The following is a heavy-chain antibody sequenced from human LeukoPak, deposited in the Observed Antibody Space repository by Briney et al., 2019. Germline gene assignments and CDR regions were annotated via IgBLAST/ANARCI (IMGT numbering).Heavy chain of an antibody. D-gene: IGHD3/OR15-3a*01. Sequence: NPSQTLSLTCSVSGDSIISGGYYWSWIRQLPGKGLEWIGYVYHTGTTYYIPSLESRVTLSVDTSKNQFSPKLNSVTAADTAVYYCARDRWTVGAFDIWGQGTLVTVSS. CDR1: GDSIISGGYY. CDR3: ARDRWTVGAFDI. V-gene: IGHV4-31*03. CDR2: VYHTGTT. J-gene: IGHJ3*02.